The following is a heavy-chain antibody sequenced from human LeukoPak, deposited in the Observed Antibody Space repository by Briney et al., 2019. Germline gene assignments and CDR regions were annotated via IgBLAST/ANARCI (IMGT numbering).Heavy chain of an antibody. CDR3: ARGLSAAGYYYMDV. Sequence: GGSLRLSCAASGFTFSSYAMGWVRQAPGKGLEWVSRITSDGSRINYADSVKGRFTISRDNAKNTVYLQMNSLRAEDTAVYYCARGLSAAGYYYMDVWGKGTTVTVSS. CDR2: ITSDGSRI. CDR1: GFTFSSYA. J-gene: IGHJ6*03. D-gene: IGHD6-25*01. V-gene: IGHV3-74*01.